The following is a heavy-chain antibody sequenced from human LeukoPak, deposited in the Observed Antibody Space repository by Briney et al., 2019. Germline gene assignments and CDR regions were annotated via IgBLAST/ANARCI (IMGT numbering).Heavy chain of an antibody. Sequence: GGSLRLSCAASGFTFSSYAMHWVRQAPGKGLEWVAVISYDGSNKYCADSVKGRFTISRDNAKNILYLQMNSLRAEDTAVYHCARDPAPQGWFDSWGQGTLVTASS. J-gene: IGHJ5*01. V-gene: IGHV3-30-3*01. CDR2: ISYDGSNK. CDR3: ARDPAPQGWFDS. CDR1: GFTFSSYA.